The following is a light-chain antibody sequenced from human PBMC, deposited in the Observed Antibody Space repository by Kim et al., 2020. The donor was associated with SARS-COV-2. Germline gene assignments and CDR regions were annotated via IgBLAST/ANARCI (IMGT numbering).Light chain of an antibody. CDR3: QQYYGSPRT. CDR2: WAS. CDR1: QSLLFISNNKNY. Sequence: ATINCKSNQSLLFISNNKNYLTWYQQRPGHPPNLLIYWASTRASGVPDRFSGSGSETDFTLTISSLQAEDVAVYYCQQYYGSPRTFGQGTKVDIK. V-gene: IGKV4-1*01. J-gene: IGKJ1*01.